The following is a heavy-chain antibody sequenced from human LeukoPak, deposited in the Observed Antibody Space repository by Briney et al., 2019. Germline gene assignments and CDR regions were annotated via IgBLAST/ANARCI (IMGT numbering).Heavy chain of an antibody. J-gene: IGHJ4*02. D-gene: IGHD5-18*01. CDR3: ARQRGYSYGYVDY. V-gene: IGHV1-69*05. CDR1: GVTFSSYA. CDR2: IIPIFGTA. Sequence: SVKASCKASGVTFSSYAISWVRQAPGQGLEWMGGIIPIFGTANYAQKFQGRVTITTDESTSTAYMELSSLRSEDTAVYYCARQRGYSYGYVDYWGEGTLVTVSS.